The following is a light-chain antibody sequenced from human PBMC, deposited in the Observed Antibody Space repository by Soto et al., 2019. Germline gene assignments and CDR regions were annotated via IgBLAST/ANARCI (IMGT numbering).Light chain of an antibody. CDR3: QHYNSYSEA. CDR2: DVS. CDR1: QTISTY. V-gene: IGKV1-5*01. Sequence: DIQMTQSPSSLSASVGDRVTISCRASQTISTYLHWYQHKPGRAPRLLISDVSTLQSGVPGRFRCSGSETEFTLTISSLQPDDFATYYCQHYNSYSEAFGQGTKVELK. J-gene: IGKJ1*01.